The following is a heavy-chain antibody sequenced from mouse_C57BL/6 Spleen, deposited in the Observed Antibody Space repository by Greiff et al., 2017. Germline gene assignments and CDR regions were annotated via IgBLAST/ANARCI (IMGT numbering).Heavy chain of an antibody. CDR2: IDPETGGT. Sequence: QVQLQQSGAELVRPGASVTLSCKASGYTFTDYEMHWVKQTPVHGLEWIGAIDPETGGTAYNQKFKGKAIPTADKSSSTAYMELRSLTSEDSAVYYCTRRGGPYAMDYWGQGTSVTVSS. CDR1: GYTFTDYE. V-gene: IGHV1-15*01. J-gene: IGHJ4*01. D-gene: IGHD1-1*02. CDR3: TRRGGPYAMDY.